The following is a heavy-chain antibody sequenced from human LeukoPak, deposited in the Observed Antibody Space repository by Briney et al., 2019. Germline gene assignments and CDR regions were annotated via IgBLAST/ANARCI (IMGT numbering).Heavy chain of an antibody. Sequence: PSETLSLTCVVYGGSFVDYSWSWIRKPPGKGRRWIGEINHSGSTNYNPSLKSRVTISVDTSKNQFSLKLSSVTAADTAVYYCARVWSGYYDAFDIWGQGTMVTVSS. CDR2: INHSGST. V-gene: IGHV4-34*01. J-gene: IGHJ3*02. CDR3: ARVWSGYYDAFDI. CDR1: GGSFVDYS. D-gene: IGHD3-3*01.